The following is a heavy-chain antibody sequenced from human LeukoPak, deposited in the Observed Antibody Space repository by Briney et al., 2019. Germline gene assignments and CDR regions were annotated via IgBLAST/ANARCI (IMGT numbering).Heavy chain of an antibody. Sequence: GGSLRLSCAASGFTFDDYAMHWVRQAPGKGLEWVSLISWDGGSTYYADSVKGRFTISRDNSKNSLCLQMNSLRAEDTALYYCALSTFDYWGQGTLVTVSS. CDR2: ISWDGGST. V-gene: IGHV3-43D*03. CDR3: ALSTFDY. CDR1: GFTFDDYA. J-gene: IGHJ4*02.